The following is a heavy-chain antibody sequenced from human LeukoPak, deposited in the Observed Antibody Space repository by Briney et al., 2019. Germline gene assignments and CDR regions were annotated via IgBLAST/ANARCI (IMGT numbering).Heavy chain of an antibody. Sequence: GGSLRLSCAASGFTVSSNYMSWVRQAPEKGLEWVASIKGDGSEKYYVDSVKGRFTISRDNAENSLYLQMNSLRAEDTAVYFCARDRGWRSGGYYLYYFDFWGQGTLVTVSS. V-gene: IGHV3-7*01. CDR3: ARDRGWRSGGYYLYYFDF. CDR2: IKGDGSEK. D-gene: IGHD3-22*01. CDR1: GFTVSSNY. J-gene: IGHJ4*02.